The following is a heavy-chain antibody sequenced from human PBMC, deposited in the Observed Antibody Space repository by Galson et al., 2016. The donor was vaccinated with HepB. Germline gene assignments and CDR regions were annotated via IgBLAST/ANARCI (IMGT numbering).Heavy chain of an antibody. D-gene: IGHD2/OR15-2a*01. CDR1: GFTVDDYG. CDR3: NRGASNSNSASADY. CDR2: IGRKAFGEAR. Sequence: SLRLSCAGSGFTVDDYGMSWVRQAPGKGLEWVGFIGRKAFGEARIYAASVKGRFTISRDESKNIAYLQMNSLQPEDTGVYYCNRGASNSNSASADYWGQGTLVTVSS. J-gene: IGHJ4*02. V-gene: IGHV3-49*04.